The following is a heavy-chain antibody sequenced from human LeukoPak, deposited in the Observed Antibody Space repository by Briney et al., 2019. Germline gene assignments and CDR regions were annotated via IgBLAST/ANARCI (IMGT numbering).Heavy chain of an antibody. D-gene: IGHD3-3*01. Sequence: GGSLRLSCAASGFTCSSYSMNWVRQAPGKGLEWVSSISSSSSYIYYADSVKGRFTISRDNAKNSLYLQMNSLRAEDTAVYYCARDRDDFWSGYYTSYFDYWGQGTLVTVSS. J-gene: IGHJ4*02. V-gene: IGHV3-21*01. CDR2: ISSSSSYI. CDR3: ARDRDDFWSGYYTSYFDY. CDR1: GFTCSSYS.